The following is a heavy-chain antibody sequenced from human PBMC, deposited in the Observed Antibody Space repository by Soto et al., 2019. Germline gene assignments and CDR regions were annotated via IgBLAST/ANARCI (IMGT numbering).Heavy chain of an antibody. CDR1: GYTFTTYW. CDR3: ARGMTPDAFDI. Sequence: GASLKISCKGSGYTFTTYWIGWVRQTPGKGLEWVGIIYPADSDTRYSPSFQGQVTLSADKSINTAYLQWSSLKASDTAMYYCARGMTPDAFDIWGQGTLVTVSS. CDR2: IYPADSDT. J-gene: IGHJ3*02. V-gene: IGHV5-51*01. D-gene: IGHD2-15*01.